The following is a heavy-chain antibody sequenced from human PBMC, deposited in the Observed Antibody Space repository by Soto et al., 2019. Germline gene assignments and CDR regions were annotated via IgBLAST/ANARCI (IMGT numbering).Heavy chain of an antibody. D-gene: IGHD5-12*01. CDR1: GFTFSSHA. V-gene: IGHV3-33*01. Sequence: QVQLVESGGGVVQPGRSLRLSCVASGFTFSSHAMHWVRQVPGKGLEWVAVIWYDGSKKYYADSVKGRFTVARDDSKNTLYLQMNSLRVEDTAVYYCARDPGYSNYDFDYWGQGTLVTVSP. CDR3: ARDPGYSNYDFDY. J-gene: IGHJ4*02. CDR2: IWYDGSKK.